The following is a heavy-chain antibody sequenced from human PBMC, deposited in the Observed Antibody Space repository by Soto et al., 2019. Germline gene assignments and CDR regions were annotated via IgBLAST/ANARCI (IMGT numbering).Heavy chain of an antibody. J-gene: IGHJ5*02. CDR2: IIPIFGTA. Sequence: AASVKVSCKASGGTFSSYAISWVRQAPGQGLEWMGGIIPIFGTANYAQKFQGRVTITADESTSTAYMELSSLRSEDTAVYYCAYRSSGPHQWFDPWGQGTLVTVSS. V-gene: IGHV1-69*13. CDR3: AYRSSGPHQWFDP. CDR1: GGTFSSYA. D-gene: IGHD6-19*01.